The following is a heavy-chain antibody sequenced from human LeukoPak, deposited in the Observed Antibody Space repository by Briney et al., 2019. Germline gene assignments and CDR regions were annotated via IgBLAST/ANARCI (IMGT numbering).Heavy chain of an antibody. Sequence: SETLSLTCAVSGGSISSGGYSWSWIRQPPGKGLEWIGYIYHSGSTYYNPSLKSRVTISVDRSKNQFSLKVSSVTAADTAAYYCARRDSGTYAYWGQGILVTVSS. CDR2: IYHSGST. D-gene: IGHD3-10*01. CDR1: GGSISSGGYS. CDR3: ARRDSGTYAY. V-gene: IGHV4-30-2*01. J-gene: IGHJ4*02.